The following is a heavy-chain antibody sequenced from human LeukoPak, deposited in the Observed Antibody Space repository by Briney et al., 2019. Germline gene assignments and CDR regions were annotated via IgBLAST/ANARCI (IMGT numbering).Heavy chain of an antibody. CDR1: GFNFNNAW. CDR2: IKSNTDGGTT. CDR3: ARVDTVMAYYFDL. V-gene: IGHV3-15*01. Sequence: GGSLRLSCTASGFNFNNAWMSWVRQAPGKGLXXXGXIKSNTDGGTTDYAAPVNGRFSISRDDSTTTLYLQMNSLKPEDTAVYYCARVDTVMAYYFDLWGQGTLVTVSS. J-gene: IGHJ4*02. D-gene: IGHD5-18*01.